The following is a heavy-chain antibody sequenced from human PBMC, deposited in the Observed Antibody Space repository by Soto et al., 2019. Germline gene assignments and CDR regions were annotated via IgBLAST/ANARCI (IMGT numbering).Heavy chain of an antibody. V-gene: IGHV4-34*01. Sequence: KPSETLSLTCAIYGGSFSGYYWSWIRQPPGKGLEWIGEINHSGSTNYNPSLKSRVAMSVDTSKNQFSLKLSSVTAADMAVYYCAAAVARGWFDPWGQGTLVTVSS. CDR2: INHSGST. J-gene: IGHJ5*02. CDR3: AAAVARGWFDP. D-gene: IGHD6-19*01. CDR1: GGSFSGYY.